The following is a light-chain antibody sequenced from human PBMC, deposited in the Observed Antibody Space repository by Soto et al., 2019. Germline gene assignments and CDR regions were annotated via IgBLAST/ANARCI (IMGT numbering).Light chain of an antibody. CDR1: SSEVGDNNY. Sequence: QSVLTQPRSGSGSPGQSVTISCTGTSSEVGDNNYFSWYQQHPGKTPKLMIYDVSKRPSGLPDRFTGSNSGNTASLHISGVQAQDEAAYYCCSYAGSYTYVFGTGTKVTVL. CDR2: DVS. CDR3: CSYAGSYTYV. V-gene: IGLV2-11*01. J-gene: IGLJ1*01.